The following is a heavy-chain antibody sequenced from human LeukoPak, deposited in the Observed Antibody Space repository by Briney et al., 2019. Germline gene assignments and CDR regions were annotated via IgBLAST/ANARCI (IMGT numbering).Heavy chain of an antibody. V-gene: IGHV4-4*09. J-gene: IGHJ5*02. CDR3: TKREGPMSGSYDYFDP. CDR1: GGSISGYY. Sequence: SETLSLTCTVSGGSISGYYWSWIRQPPGQGLEWIAYIHSNGYTNYNPSLKSRVTISVDTSKNQLSLKVTSVTAADTAMYYCTKREGPMSGSYDYFDPWGQGTLVTVS. D-gene: IGHD1-26*01. CDR2: IHSNGYT.